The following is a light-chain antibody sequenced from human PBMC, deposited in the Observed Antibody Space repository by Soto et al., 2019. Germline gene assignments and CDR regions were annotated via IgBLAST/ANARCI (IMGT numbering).Light chain of an antibody. CDR3: QQYENSPYT. Sequence: EIVLTQSLGTLSLSPGERATLSCRVSLSITRNYLAWYQQKPGQAPRLLIYGASSRATGIPDRFSGSGSGADFTLTISTLEPEDFAVYYCQQYENSPYTFGRGTKLEIK. CDR2: GAS. V-gene: IGKV3-20*01. CDR1: LSITRNY. J-gene: IGKJ2*01.